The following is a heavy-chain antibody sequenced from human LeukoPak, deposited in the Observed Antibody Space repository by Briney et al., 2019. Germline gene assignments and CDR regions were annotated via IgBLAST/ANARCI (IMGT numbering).Heavy chain of an antibody. D-gene: IGHD2-2*01. CDR1: RFTFSSYA. CDR3: AKNRDCNRFSCYPYYYYMDV. CDR2: ISGSGGST. V-gene: IGHV3-23*01. Sequence: GGSLRLSCAASRFTFSSYAMSWVRQAPGKGLEWVSAISGSGGSTYYADSVKGRFTISRDNSKNTLYLQMDFLRAEDTAVYYCAKNRDCNRFSCYPYYYYMDVWGKGTTVTVSS. J-gene: IGHJ6*03.